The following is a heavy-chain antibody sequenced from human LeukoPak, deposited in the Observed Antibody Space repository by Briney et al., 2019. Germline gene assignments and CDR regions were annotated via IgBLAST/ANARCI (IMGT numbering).Heavy chain of an antibody. CDR3: ARDRATRHYYYYMDV. Sequence: GGSLRLSCAASGFTFSSYAMSWVRQAPGKGLEWVAVISYDGSNKYYADSVKGRFTISRDNSKNTLYLQMDSLRPEDTAVYYCARDRATRHYYYYMDVWGKGTTVTVPS. J-gene: IGHJ6*03. V-gene: IGHV3-30*03. CDR1: GFTFSSYA. CDR2: ISYDGSNK. D-gene: IGHD2-2*01.